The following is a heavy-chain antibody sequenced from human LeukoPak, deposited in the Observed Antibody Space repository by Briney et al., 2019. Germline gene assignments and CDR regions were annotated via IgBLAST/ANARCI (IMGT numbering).Heavy chain of an antibody. J-gene: IGHJ6*03. V-gene: IGHV1-8*01. CDR1: GYTFTSYD. D-gene: IGHD6-6*01. CDR3: ARGSSSSVYYYYMDV. Sequence: ASVKVSCKASGYTFTSYDINWVRQATGQGLEWMGWMNPNSGNTGYAQKFQGRVTMTRNTSMSTAYMELSSLRSEDTAVYYCARGSSSSVYYYYMDVWGKGTTVTVSS. CDR2: MNPNSGNT.